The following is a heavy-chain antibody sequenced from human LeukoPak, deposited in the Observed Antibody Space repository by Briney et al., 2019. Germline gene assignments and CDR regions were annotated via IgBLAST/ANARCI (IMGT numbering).Heavy chain of an antibody. Sequence: GGSLRLSCAASGFTFNTFDMSWVRQAPGKGLQWVSTISGAGGTTLFADSVKGRFSISRDNSNNKVFLQMNSLRVEDTAVYYCAKASDFDSSGFPIDVFDFWGQGLLVSVAS. V-gene: IGHV3-23*01. CDR1: GFTFNTFD. J-gene: IGHJ4*02. CDR2: ISGAGGTT. CDR3: AKASDFDSSGFPIDVFDF. D-gene: IGHD3-22*01.